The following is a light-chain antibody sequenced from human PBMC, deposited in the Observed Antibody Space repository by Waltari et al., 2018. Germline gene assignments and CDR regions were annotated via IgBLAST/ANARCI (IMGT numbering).Light chain of an antibody. CDR1: SSNIGAGQE. J-gene: IGLJ3*02. V-gene: IGLV1-40*01. Sequence: QSALTQPPSVSGAPGQRVTITCTGSSSNIGAGQEVHWYQQRPGRAPKLLFYGNSNRPSGVPDRFSGSKSGTSASLAITGLQAEDEADYYCQSYDSSLSGRWVFGGGTKVTVL. CDR2: GNS. CDR3: QSYDSSLSGRWV.